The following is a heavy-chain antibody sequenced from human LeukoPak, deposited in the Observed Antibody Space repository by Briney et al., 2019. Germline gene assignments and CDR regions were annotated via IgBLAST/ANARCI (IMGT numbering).Heavy chain of an antibody. V-gene: IGHV6-1*01. CDR1: GDSVSSNSAA. Sequence: SQTLSLTCAISGDSVSSNSAAWNWIRQSPSRCLEWLGRTYYRSKWYNDYALSVKSRITINPDTSKNQFSLQLNSVTPEDTAVYYCARFSRKKVDTILAGNWFDPWGQGTLVTVSS. CDR2: TYYRSKWYN. D-gene: IGHD5-12*01. CDR3: ARFSRKKVDTILAGNWFDP. J-gene: IGHJ5*02.